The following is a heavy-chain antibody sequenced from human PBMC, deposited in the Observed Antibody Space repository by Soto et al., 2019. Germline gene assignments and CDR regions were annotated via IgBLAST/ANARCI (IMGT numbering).Heavy chain of an antibody. J-gene: IGHJ3*02. Sequence: QVQLVQSGAEVKKPGASVKVSCTASGFTFTSHGFSWVRQAPGQGLEWMGWISGYNGNTNYAQKLQGRVTMTTDTSTSTAYMELRSLRSDDTAVYYCARVTLNPDAFDIWGQGTMVTVSS. CDR2: ISGYNGNT. CDR1: GFTFTSHG. V-gene: IGHV1-18*04. CDR3: ARVTLNPDAFDI.